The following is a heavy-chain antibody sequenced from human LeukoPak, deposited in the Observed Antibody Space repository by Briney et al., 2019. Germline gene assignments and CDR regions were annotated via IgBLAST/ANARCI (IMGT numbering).Heavy chain of an antibody. V-gene: IGHV1-2*06. CDR1: GYTFTDFY. CDR2: INPNSGGT. Sequence: ASVKVSCKASGYTFTDFYIHWVRQAPGQGLEWMGRINPNSGGTNYAQKFQGRVTVTRDTSISTAYMELSSLRSEDTAVYYCARESGVGAENWFDPWGQGTLVTVSS. CDR3: ARESGVGAENWFDP. J-gene: IGHJ5*02. D-gene: IGHD1-26*01.